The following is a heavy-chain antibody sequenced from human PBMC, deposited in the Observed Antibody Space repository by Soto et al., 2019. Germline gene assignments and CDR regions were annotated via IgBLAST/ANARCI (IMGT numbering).Heavy chain of an antibody. CDR1: GFTFSSYS. V-gene: IGHV3-48*02. J-gene: IGHJ4*02. D-gene: IGHD3-22*01. CDR3: AREDYYDSSAFSLPDY. CDR2: ISSSSSTI. Sequence: EVQLVESGGGLVQPGGSLRLSCAASGFTFSSYSMNWVRQAPGKGLEWVSYISSSSSTIYYADSVKGRFTISRDNAKNSLYLQMNSLRDEDTAVYYCAREDYYDSSAFSLPDYWGQGTLVTVSS.